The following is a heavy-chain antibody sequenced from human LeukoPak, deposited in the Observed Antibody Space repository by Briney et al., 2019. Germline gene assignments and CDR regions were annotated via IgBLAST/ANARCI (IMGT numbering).Heavy chain of an antibody. CDR1: GFTFSSYA. D-gene: IGHD6-19*01. Sequence: GGSLRLSCAASGFTFSSYAMSWVRQAPGKGLEWVSVIHSDGTTYYADSVRGRFTISTDNFKNSLFLQMNSMGADDTAVYYCVREGTPGRQFFDLWGRGTLVTVSS. CDR2: IHSDGTT. CDR3: VREGTPGRQFFDL. V-gene: IGHV3-23*03. J-gene: IGHJ2*01.